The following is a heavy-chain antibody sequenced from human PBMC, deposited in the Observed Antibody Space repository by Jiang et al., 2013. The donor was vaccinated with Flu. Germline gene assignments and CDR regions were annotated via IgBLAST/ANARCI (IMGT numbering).Heavy chain of an antibody. CDR1: IHLQSLC. J-gene: IGHJ4*02. V-gene: IGHV3-30-3*01. Sequence: QLVESGEAWSSLEVPETLLCSLWIHLQSLCYALGPPRLQARGLEWVAVISYDGGSEYYADSVKGRFTISRDNSKNTVYLQMNSLRTEDTAVYYCARQGNMITFGGVQSYFDYWGPGNPGHRLL. CDR2: ISYDGGSE. CDR3: ARQGNMITFGGVQSYFDY. D-gene: IGHD3-16*01.